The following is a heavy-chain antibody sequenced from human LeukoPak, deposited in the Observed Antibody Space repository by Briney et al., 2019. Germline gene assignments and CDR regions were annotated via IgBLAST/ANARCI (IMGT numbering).Heavy chain of an antibody. V-gene: IGHV1-2*02. J-gene: IGHJ4*02. CDR2: INPNSGST. Sequence: ASVKVSCKPSGYTFTRYYMHWVRPAPGQERDWMGWINPNSGSTNYAQKFQGRVTMTRDTSISIAYMELGRLSSDDTAVYYCARSNLVGATKTPFDYWGQGTLVTVSS. CDR3: ARSNLVGATKTPFDY. D-gene: IGHD1-26*01. CDR1: GYTFTRYY.